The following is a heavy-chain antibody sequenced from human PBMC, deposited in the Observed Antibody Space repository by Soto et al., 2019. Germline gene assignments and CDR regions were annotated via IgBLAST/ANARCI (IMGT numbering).Heavy chain of an antibody. CDR1: GGSISSYY. V-gene: IGHV4-59*08. D-gene: IGHD5-12*01. J-gene: IGHJ4*02. Sequence: SETLSLTCTVSGGSISSYYWSWIRQPPGKGLEWIGYIYYSGSTNYNPSLKSRVTISVDTSKNQFSLKLSSVTAADTAVYYCARYSGYDPYLFDDRAQGSLVTGSS. CDR2: IYYSGST. CDR3: ARYSGYDPYLFDD.